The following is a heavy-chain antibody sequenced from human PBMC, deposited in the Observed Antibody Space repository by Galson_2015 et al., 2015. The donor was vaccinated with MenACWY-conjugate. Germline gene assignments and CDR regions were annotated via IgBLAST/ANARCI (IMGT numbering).Heavy chain of an antibody. Sequence: SLRLSCAASGFTFSSYSMEWVRQAPGKGLEWVAVISYDGSNKYYADSVKGRFTISRDNPKNTLYLQMNSLRAEDTAVYYCARENPGYCSGGSCYNAYDHWGQGTLVTVSS. J-gene: IGHJ4*02. D-gene: IGHD2-15*01. CDR3: ARENPGYCSGGSCYNAYDH. CDR1: GFTFSSYS. CDR2: ISYDGSNK. V-gene: IGHV3-30*04.